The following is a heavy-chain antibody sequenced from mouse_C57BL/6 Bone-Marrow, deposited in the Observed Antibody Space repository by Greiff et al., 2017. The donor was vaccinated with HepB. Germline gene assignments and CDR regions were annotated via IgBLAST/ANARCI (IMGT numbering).Heavy chain of an antibody. CDR1: GFTFSSYG. V-gene: IGHV5-6*01. Sequence: EVQVVESGGDLVKPGGSLKLSCAASGFTFSSYGMSWVRQTPDKRLEWVATISSGGSYTYYPDSVKGRFTISRDNAKNTLYLQMSSLKSEDTAMYYCARHKNGSSYGYFDVWGTGTTVTVSS. CDR2: ISSGGSYT. J-gene: IGHJ1*03. CDR3: ARHKNGSSYGYFDV. D-gene: IGHD1-1*01.